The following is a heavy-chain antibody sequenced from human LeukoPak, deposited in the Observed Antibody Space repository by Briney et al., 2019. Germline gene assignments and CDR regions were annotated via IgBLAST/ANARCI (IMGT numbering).Heavy chain of an antibody. J-gene: IGHJ4*02. V-gene: IGHV1-46*01. CDR1: GYTFTGYY. Sequence: ASVKVSCKASGYTFTGYYMHWVRQAPGKGLEGMGRINPSGGSTSYAQKSQGRVTIPRDTSTGTVYMELSSLRSEDTAVYYCARALTGYSSGWYRLLDYWGQGTLVTVSS. D-gene: IGHD6-19*01. CDR2: INPSGGST. CDR3: ARALTGYSSGWYRLLDY.